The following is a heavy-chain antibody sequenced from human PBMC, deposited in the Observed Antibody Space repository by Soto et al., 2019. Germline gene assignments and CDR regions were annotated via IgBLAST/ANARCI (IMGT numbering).Heavy chain of an antibody. CDR2: ISGYNGNT. CDR1: GYTFSNFG. V-gene: IGHV1-18*01. CDR3: ARVKGYGFGWSSSSGMDV. D-gene: IGHD5-18*01. Sequence: QVQLVQSGAEVMTPGASVKVSCKASGYTFSNFGLSWVRQAPGQGLEWMGGISGYNGNTNSAERFQGIVTMSKDTSTRTADMEERSLTSDSTAVYYCARVKGYGFGWSSSSGMDVWGQGTTVTVSS. J-gene: IGHJ6*02.